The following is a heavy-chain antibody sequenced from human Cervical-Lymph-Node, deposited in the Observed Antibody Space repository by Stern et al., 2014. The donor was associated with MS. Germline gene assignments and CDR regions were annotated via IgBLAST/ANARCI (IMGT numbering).Heavy chain of an antibody. J-gene: IGHJ4*02. D-gene: IGHD6-6*01. Sequence: EVQLVQSGAEVKKPGESLKISCKGSGYSFSNYWIGLVRQMPGKGLEWMGILYPGDSDPRYSPSFQGQVAISADRSITTAYLQWSSLKASDTAMYYCASLRTYTSSWDYWGQGTLVTVSS. V-gene: IGHV5-51*01. CDR3: ASLRTYTSSWDY. CDR2: LYPGDSDP. CDR1: GYSFSNYW.